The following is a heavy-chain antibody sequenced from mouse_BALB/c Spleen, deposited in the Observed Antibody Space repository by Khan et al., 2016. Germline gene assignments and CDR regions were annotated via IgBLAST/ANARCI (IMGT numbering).Heavy chain of an antibody. V-gene: IGHV9-3-1*01. CDR1: GYTFTNYG. J-gene: IGHJ1*01. CDR2: INTYSGES. CDR3: STYAYYYCSIRYFDV. Sequence: IQLVQSGPELKKPGKTVKISCKASGYTFTNYGMSWVKQAPGKRLKWIGWINTYSGESTYADDLKGRFAFSLETSANTDYLQINNLKNEDTATYVCSTYAYYYCSIRYFDVWGAGTTLTVSS. D-gene: IGHD1-1*01.